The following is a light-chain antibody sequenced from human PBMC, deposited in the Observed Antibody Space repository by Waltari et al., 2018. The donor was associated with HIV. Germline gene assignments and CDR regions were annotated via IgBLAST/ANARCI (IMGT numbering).Light chain of an antibody. V-gene: IGLV1-47*01. Sequence: QSVLTQPPSASGTPGQRVTISCSGSSSNIGINFVSWYQHLPGTAPKVLIYKNTQRPSGVPDRFSGSKSATSASLAISGLRSEDEADYYCAAWDDSLSGWVFGEGTQLTVL. CDR3: AAWDDSLSGWV. CDR1: SSNIGINF. J-gene: IGLJ3*02. CDR2: KNT.